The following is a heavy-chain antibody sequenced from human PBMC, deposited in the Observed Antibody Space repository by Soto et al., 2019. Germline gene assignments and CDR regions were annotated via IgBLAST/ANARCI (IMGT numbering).Heavy chain of an antibody. J-gene: IGHJ6*02. Sequence: ASVKVSCKASGTTFSNFAIGWVRQAPGQGLEWMGGIILPFGTPNYAQKFQGRVTITADESTSTAYMELSSLRSEDTAVYYCARGSIPYYDFWSGQPPPYYYYGMDVWGQGTTVTVSS. CDR2: IILPFGTP. CDR3: ARGSIPYYDFWSGQPPPYYYYGMDV. CDR1: GTTFSNFA. D-gene: IGHD3-3*01. V-gene: IGHV1-69*13.